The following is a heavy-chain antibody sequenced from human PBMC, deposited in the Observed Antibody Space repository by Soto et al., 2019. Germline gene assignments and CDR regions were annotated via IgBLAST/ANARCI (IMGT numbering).Heavy chain of an antibody. CDR2: ISYDGSNQ. J-gene: IGHJ6*02. Sequence: QVQLVESGGGVVQPGRSLRLSCAASGFTFSSYGMHWVRQAPGKGLEWVAAISYDGSNQYYADSVKGRFTISRDNSRDTLYLQMNSLRDEDTGVYYCAEVLITSWGMDVGGQGTTVTVSS. D-gene: IGHD2-21*01. V-gene: IGHV3-30*03. CDR1: GFTFSSYG. CDR3: AEVLITSWGMDV.